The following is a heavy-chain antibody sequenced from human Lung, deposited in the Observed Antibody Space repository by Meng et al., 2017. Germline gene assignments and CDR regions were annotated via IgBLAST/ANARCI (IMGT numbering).Heavy chain of an antibody. V-gene: IGHV4-4*02. D-gene: IGHD6-19*01. CDR2: IYHSGST. CDR3: ARRGVWLDPQNFDY. Sequence: QVQLQDSVPGLEKPSVTWSLTGAVTSGSISSSNWWSWVPQPTGKGIEWIEEIYHSGSTNYNPSPKSRVTISVDKSKNQFSLKLSSVTAADTAVYYCARRGVWLDPQNFDYWGQGTLVTVSS. J-gene: IGHJ4*02. CDR1: SGSISSSNW.